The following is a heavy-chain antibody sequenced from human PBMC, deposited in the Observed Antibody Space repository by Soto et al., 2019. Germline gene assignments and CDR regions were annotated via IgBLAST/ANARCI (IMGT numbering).Heavy chain of an antibody. D-gene: IGHD7-27*01. Sequence: PSETLSLTCAVSGGSISSYYWSWIRQPPGKGLEWIGYIYYSGSTDYDPSLKSRVTISVDTSKNQFSLKLSSVTAADTAVYYCARRWGTYFDFWGQGTLVTVSS. CDR1: GGSISSYY. CDR3: ARRWGTYFDF. CDR2: IYYSGST. V-gene: IGHV4-59*01. J-gene: IGHJ4*02.